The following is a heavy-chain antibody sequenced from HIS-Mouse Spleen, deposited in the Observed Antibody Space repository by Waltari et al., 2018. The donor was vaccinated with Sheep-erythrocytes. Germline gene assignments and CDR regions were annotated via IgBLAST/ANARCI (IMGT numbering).Heavy chain of an antibody. D-gene: IGHD1-1*01. J-gene: IGHJ3*02. CDR1: GFTFSSYS. CDR3: ARDTGTDAFDI. Sequence: EVQLVESGGGLVKPGGSLRLSCAASGFTFSSYSMNWVRQAPGKGVGWVSSISSSSSYISYADSVKGRFTISRDSAKNSLYLQMSSLRAEDTAVYYCARDTGTDAFDIWGQGTMVTVSS. CDR2: ISSSSSYI. V-gene: IGHV3-21*01.